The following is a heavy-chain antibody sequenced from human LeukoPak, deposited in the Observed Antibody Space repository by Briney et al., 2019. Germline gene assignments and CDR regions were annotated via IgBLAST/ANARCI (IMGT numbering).Heavy chain of an antibody. Sequence: PSETLSLTCTVSGGYVSSSLWPWLRQAPGKGLDLIGFTYDGGRGNYKPSLRGRVDISLDTSNNRYSLRLTSVTAADTGVYYCARLWRPHDYDNWFDHWGQGILVTVSS. V-gene: IGHV4-59*02. CDR3: ARLWRPHDYDNWFDH. J-gene: IGHJ5*02. CDR1: GGYVSSSL. D-gene: IGHD4-17*01. CDR2: TYDGGRG.